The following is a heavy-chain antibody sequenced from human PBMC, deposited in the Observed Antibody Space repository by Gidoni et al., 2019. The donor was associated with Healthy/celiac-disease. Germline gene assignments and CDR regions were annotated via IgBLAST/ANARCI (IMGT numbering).Heavy chain of an antibody. D-gene: IGHD1-26*01. Sequence: EVQLVQSGAEVKKPGESLRISCRGSGYCFTSYWISWVRQMPGKGLEWMGRIDPSDSYTNYSPSFQGHVTISADKSISTAYLQWSSLKASDTAMYYCARDTGDTSLNDAFDIWGQGTMVTVSS. CDR2: IDPSDSYT. J-gene: IGHJ3*02. CDR3: ARDTGDTSLNDAFDI. CDR1: GYCFTSYW. V-gene: IGHV5-10-1*03.